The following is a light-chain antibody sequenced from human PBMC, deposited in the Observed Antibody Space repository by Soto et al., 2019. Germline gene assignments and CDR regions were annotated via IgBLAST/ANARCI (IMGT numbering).Light chain of an antibody. Sequence: EIVLTQSPGTLSLSPGERATLSCRASQSLGNSYLAWYQQKPGQTPRLLIYGASSRATGIPDRFSGSGSGTDFTLTISRLEPEDFAMYYCQHYGSPPRTFGQGTKVEIK. V-gene: IGKV3-20*01. CDR2: GAS. CDR3: QHYGSPPRT. CDR1: QSLGNSY. J-gene: IGKJ1*01.